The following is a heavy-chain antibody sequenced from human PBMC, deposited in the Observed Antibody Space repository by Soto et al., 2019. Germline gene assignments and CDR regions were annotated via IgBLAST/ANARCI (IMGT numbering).Heavy chain of an antibody. CDR3: ARVGSYLDY. D-gene: IGHD1-26*01. CDR1: GGSVSSGSYY. CDR2: IYYSGST. Sequence: QVQLQVSGPGLVKPSETLSLTCTVSGGSVSSGSYYWSWIRQPPGKGLEWIGYIYYSGSTNYNPSLKRRVTISVDTSKNQFSLKLSSVTAADTAVYYCARVGSYLDYWGQGTLVTVSS. V-gene: IGHV4-61*01. J-gene: IGHJ4*02.